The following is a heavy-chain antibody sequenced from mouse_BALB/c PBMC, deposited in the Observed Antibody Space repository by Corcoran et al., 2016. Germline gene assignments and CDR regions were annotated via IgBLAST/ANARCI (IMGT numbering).Heavy chain of an antibody. J-gene: IGHJ1*01. V-gene: IGHV3-6*02. Sequence: DVQLQESGPGLVKPSQSLSLTCSVTGYSINSGYYWNWIRQFPGNKLEWMGYISYDGSNNYNPSLKNRISLTRATSKNQFFLKLNSVTTEDTATYYCARAGGWYFDVWGAGTTVTVSS. CDR3: ARAGGWYFDV. CDR1: GYSINSGYY. D-gene: IGHD1-1*02. CDR2: ISYDGSN.